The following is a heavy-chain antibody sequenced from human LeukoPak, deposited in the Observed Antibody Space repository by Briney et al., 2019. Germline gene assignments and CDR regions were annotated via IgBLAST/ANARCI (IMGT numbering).Heavy chain of an antibody. CDR1: GYTFTSYG. CDR3: ARYCSSTSCYISGFDY. V-gene: IGHV1-18*01. D-gene: IGHD2-2*01. CDR2: ISAYNGNT. Sequence: ASVKVSGKASGYTFTSYGISWVRQAPGQGLEWMGWISAYNGNTNYAQKLQGRVTMTTDTSTSTAYMELRSLRSDDTAVYYCARYCSSTSCYISGFDYWGQGTLVTVSS. J-gene: IGHJ4*02.